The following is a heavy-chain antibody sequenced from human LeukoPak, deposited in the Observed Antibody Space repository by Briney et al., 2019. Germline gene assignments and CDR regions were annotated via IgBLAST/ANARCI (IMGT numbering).Heavy chain of an antibody. D-gene: IGHD4-17*01. CDR3: AKRRREGMTLVTTGFDF. Sequence: SGPTLVKPTQTLTLTCTFSGFSLTTGGVGVGWIRQPPGKALEWLALIYWDDIKPYSPSLKSRLTITKDTSKNQVVLTMTNMDPVDTGTYYCAKRRREGMTLVTTGFDFWGQGILVTVSS. CDR2: IYWDDIK. V-gene: IGHV2-5*02. CDR1: GFSLTTGGVG. J-gene: IGHJ4*02.